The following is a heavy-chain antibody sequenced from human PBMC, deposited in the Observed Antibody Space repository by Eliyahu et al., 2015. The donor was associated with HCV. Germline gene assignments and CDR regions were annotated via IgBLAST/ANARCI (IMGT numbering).Heavy chain of an antibody. J-gene: IGHJ4*02. D-gene: IGHD6-13*01. Sequence: WVRQMPGKGLEWMGVIYPGDSDARYSPSFQGQVTISVDKSIATAYLQWSSLKASDTAVYYXARHADXIEAAGFDYWGQGTLVTVSS. CDR2: IYPGDSDA. CDR3: ARHADXIEAAGFDY. V-gene: IGHV5-51*01.